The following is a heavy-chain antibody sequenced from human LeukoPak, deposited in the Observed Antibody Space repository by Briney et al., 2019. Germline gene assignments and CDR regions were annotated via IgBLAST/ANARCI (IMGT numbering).Heavy chain of an antibody. D-gene: IGHD1-26*01. CDR1: GCTFTGYY. CDR3: ARAPGRGSYYFDY. Sequence: ASVKVSCKASGCTFTGYYMHWVRQAPGQGLEWMGWINPNSGGTNYAQKFQGRVTMTRDTSISTAYMELSRLRSDDTAVYYCARAPGRGSYYFDYWGQGTLVTVSS. V-gene: IGHV1-2*02. J-gene: IGHJ4*02. CDR2: INPNSGGT.